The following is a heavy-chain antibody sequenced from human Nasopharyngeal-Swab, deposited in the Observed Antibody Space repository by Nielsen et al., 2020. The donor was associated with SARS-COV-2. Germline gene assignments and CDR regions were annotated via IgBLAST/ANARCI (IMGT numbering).Heavy chain of an antibody. D-gene: IGHD2-2*01. CDR3: AKDISPVVPYGMDV. CDR2: IKQDGSEK. V-gene: IGHV3-7*03. J-gene: IGHJ6*02. Sequence: WIRQPPGKGLEWVANIKQDGSEKYYEDSVKGRFTISRDNAKNSLYLQMNSLRAEDTALYYCAKDISPVVPYGMDVWGQGTTVTVSS.